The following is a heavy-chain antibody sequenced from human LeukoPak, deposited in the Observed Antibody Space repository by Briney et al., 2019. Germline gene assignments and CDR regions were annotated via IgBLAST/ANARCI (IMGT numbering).Heavy chain of an antibody. V-gene: IGHV5-51*01. D-gene: IGHD5-12*01. Sequence: AGESLKISCRGSGYSFTSYWIGWVRQMPGKALEWMGIIYPGDSDTRYSPSFQGQVTISADKSISTAYLQWSSLKASDTAMYYCARHQDAWLRSAFDIWGQGTMVTVSS. CDR3: ARHQDAWLRSAFDI. J-gene: IGHJ3*02. CDR1: GYSFTSYW. CDR2: IYPGDSDT.